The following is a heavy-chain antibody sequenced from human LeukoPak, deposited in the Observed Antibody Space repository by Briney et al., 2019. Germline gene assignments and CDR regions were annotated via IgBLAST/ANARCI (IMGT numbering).Heavy chain of an antibody. CDR1: GGSISSYY. V-gene: IGHV4-4*07. Sequence: SETLSLTCTVSGGSISSYYWNWIRQPAGKGLEWIGRIYTSGSTNYNPSFKSRVTMSVDTSKKQFSPKLSSVTAADTAVYYCARDRGSYYRHFDYWGQGTLVTVSS. CDR3: ARDRGSYYRHFDY. D-gene: IGHD1-26*01. J-gene: IGHJ4*02. CDR2: IYTSGST.